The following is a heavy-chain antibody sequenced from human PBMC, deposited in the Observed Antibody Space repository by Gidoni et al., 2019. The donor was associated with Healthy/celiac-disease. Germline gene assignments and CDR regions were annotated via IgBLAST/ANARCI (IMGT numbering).Heavy chain of an antibody. V-gene: IGHV3-23*01. D-gene: IGHD6-19*01. CDR2: ISGSGGST. CDR3: AEASGWAPKEVVD. Sequence: EVQLLASGGGLVQPGGSLRLPCAAYGLTFSSSAMSWVRQAPGKRLEGGSAISGSGGSTYYADSVKGRCTIYRDNSKNTLFLQMNSLRAEDTAVYYCAEASGWAPKEVVDWGQGTLVTVSS. J-gene: IGHJ1*01. CDR1: GLTFSSSA.